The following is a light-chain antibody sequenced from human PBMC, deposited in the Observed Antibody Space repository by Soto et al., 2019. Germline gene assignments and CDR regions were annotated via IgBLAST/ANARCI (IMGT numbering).Light chain of an antibody. V-gene: IGLV2-14*03. CDR1: SSDVGGYNF. CDR3: CSYSGSSTIVV. Sequence: QSALTQPASVSGSLGQSITISCTGTSSDVGGYNFVSWYQQHPGKAPRLMIFDVDNRPSGVSTRFSGSKSGNTASLTISGLQAEDEADYYCCSYSGSSTIVVFGGGTKVTAL. CDR2: DVD. J-gene: IGLJ2*01.